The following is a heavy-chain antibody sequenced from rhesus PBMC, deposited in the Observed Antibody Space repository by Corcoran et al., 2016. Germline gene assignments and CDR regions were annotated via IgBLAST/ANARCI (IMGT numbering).Heavy chain of an antibody. CDR3: AKDGGSWNNPEYFEF. Sequence: EVQLVESGGGLAKPGGSLRLSCAASGFTFSSYWMNWVRQAQGKGLEWVSAINSGGGSTYYADSVKGRFTISREKSKNTLSLQMNSRRAEDTAVYYCAKDGGSWNNPEYFEFWGQGALVTVSS. V-gene: IGHV3S25*01. CDR2: INSGGGST. J-gene: IGHJ1*01. D-gene: IGHD1-20*01. CDR1: GFTFSSYW.